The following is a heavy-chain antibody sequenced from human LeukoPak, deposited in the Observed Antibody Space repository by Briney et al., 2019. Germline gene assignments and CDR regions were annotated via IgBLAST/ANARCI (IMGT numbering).Heavy chain of an antibody. V-gene: IGHV3-21*01. Sequence: GGSLRLSCAASGFTFTNYSMSWVRQAPGKGLEWVSSISGSSSYFYYADSVKGRFTISRDNAKDSLYLQVKSLRAEDTAVYYCARRSPGYRLDYWGQGTLVTVSS. CDR1: GFTFTNYS. D-gene: IGHD6-13*01. J-gene: IGHJ4*02. CDR3: ARRSPGYRLDY. CDR2: ISGSSSYF.